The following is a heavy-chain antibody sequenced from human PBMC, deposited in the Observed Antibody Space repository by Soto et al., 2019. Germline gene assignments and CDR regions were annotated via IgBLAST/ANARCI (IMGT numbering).Heavy chain of an antibody. CDR3: ARDFDGSSTNCRGVVAFGL. Sequence: EVQLVESGGGLVQPGGSLRLSCAASGFTFSTSWMSWVRQAPGKELEWVANINQDASGKSYVDSVKGRFTISRDNAKDSVYLQMNSLRAEDTAVYYCARDFDGSSTNCRGVVAFGLWGQGTTVTVSS. D-gene: IGHD2-2*01. V-gene: IGHV3-7*03. CDR2: INQDASGK. J-gene: IGHJ3*01. CDR1: GFTFSTSW.